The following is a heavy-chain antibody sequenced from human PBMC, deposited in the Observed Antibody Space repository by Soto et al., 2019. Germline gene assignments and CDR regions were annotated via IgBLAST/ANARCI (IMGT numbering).Heavy chain of an antibody. CDR1: GGSISRSSYY. J-gene: IGHJ5*02. Sequence: ETLSLTCNVSGGSISRSSYYWGWIRQPPGKGLEWIGSMYYSGSTYYNPSLKSRVTISIDTPKNQLSLKLTSVTAADTAVYYCSRRAPEGFDPWGQGTLVTVSS. V-gene: IGHV4-39*01. CDR2: MYYSGST. CDR3: SRRAPEGFDP.